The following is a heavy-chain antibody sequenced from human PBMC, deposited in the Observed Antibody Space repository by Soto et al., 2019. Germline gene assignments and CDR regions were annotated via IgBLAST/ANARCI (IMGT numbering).Heavy chain of an antibody. J-gene: IGHJ4*02. V-gene: IGHV4-34*01. CDR2: INYRGSS. D-gene: IGHD2-15*01. CDR1: GEAFSRYS. Sequence: ETLSRTGAVYGEAFSRYSGTWIRQPQEKGLEWIGEINYRGSSVYSPSLKSRVTISIDTSKMQFSLKLTSATAADTGVYYCAKKHYSGFDIWVPRALVTVSS. CDR3: AKKHYSGFDI.